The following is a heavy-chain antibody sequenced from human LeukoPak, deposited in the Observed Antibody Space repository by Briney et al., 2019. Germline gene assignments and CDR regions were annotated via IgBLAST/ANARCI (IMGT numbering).Heavy chain of an antibody. V-gene: IGHV3-30*02. CDR2: IRYDGSNK. CDR1: GFTFSSYG. CDR3: ANAPMAAGLRAPMGGY. J-gene: IGHJ4*02. D-gene: IGHD5/OR15-5a*01. Sequence: PGGSLRLSCAASGFTFSSYGMHWVRQAPGKGLEWVAFIRYDGSNKYYADSVKGRFTISRDNSKNTLYLQMNSLRAEDTAVYCCANAPMAAGLRAPMGGYWGQGTLVTVSS.